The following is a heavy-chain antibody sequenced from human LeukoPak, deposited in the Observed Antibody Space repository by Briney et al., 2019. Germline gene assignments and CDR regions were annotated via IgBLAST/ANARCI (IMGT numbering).Heavy chain of an antibody. CDR1: GFTFSSYA. V-gene: IGHV3-64*01. D-gene: IGHD5-18*01. CDR2: ISSNGGST. J-gene: IGHJ4*01. CDR3: ARSNTVDY. Sequence: GGSLRLSCAASGFTFSSYAMHWVRQAPGKGLEYVSAISSNGGSTYYANSVKGRFTISRDNSKNTLYLQMGSLRAEDMAVYYCARSNTVDYWGQEPWSPSPQ.